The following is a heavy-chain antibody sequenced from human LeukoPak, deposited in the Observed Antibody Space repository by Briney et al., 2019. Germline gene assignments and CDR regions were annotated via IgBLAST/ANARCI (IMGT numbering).Heavy chain of an antibody. Sequence: GGSLRLSCAASGFTFGSYGMSWVRQAPGQGLEWVSGISVSGGSTFYADSVRSRFTISRDNSKNTLFLQMNSLRAEDTAVYYCTGGRLTYCTGTSCYAPADSWGQGTLVTVSS. J-gene: IGHJ4*02. CDR1: GFTFGSYG. CDR2: ISVSGGST. CDR3: TGGRLTYCTGTSCYAPADS. V-gene: IGHV3-23*01. D-gene: IGHD2-2*01.